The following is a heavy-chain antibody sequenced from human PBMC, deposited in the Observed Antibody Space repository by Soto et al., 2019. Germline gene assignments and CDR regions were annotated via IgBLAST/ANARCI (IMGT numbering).Heavy chain of an antibody. CDR1: GFTFSNFG. Sequence: HPGGSLRLSCAASGFTFSNFGMHWVRQAPGKGLEWVALISYDGGNRYYADSVKGRFTLYRDNSKNTLSLYMNSLRDEDTAVYYCAKELNPATATYYYYAVDVWGQGTTVTVS. V-gene: IGHV3-30*18. D-gene: IGHD3-16*01. CDR2: ISYDGGNR. J-gene: IGHJ6*02. CDR3: AKELNPATATYYYYAVDV.